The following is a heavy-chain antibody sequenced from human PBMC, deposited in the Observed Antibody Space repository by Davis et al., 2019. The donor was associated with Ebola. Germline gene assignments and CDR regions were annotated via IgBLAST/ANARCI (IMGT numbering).Heavy chain of an antibody. J-gene: IGHJ4*02. Sequence: PGGSLRLSCAASGFTFSSYGMHWVRQAPGKGLEWVAVISYDGSNKYYADSVKGRFTISRDNSKNTLYLQMNSLRAEDTAVYYCARAARSSSSGDDYWGQGTLVTVSS. CDR2: ISYDGSNK. CDR1: GFTFSSYG. CDR3: ARAARSSSSGDDY. D-gene: IGHD6-6*01. V-gene: IGHV3-30*03.